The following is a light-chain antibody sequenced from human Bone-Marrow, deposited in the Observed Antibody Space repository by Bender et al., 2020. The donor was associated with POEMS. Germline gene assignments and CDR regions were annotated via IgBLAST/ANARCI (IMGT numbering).Light chain of an antibody. CDR3: CSYAGSYTGV. Sequence: QSVLTQPRSVSGSPGQSVTISCTGTSSDVGNYKYVSWYQQHPGKAPKLMIYDVSKRPSGVPDRFSGSKSGNTASLTISGLQAEDEADYYCCSYAGSYTGVFGTGTKLTVL. CDR2: DVS. J-gene: IGLJ1*01. CDR1: SSDVGNYKY. V-gene: IGLV2-11*01.